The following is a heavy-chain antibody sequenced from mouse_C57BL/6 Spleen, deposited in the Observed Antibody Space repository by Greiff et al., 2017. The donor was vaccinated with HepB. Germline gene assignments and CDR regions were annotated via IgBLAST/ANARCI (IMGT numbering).Heavy chain of an antibody. Sequence: QVTLKESGAELVRPGASVTLSCKASGYTFTDYEMHWAKQTPVHGLEWIGAIDPETGGTAYNQKFKGKAILTADKSSSTAYMELRSLTSEDSAVYYCTRSDGTFDYWGQGTTLTVSS. CDR3: TRSDGTFDY. D-gene: IGHD2-3*01. J-gene: IGHJ2*01. CDR1: GYTFTDYE. V-gene: IGHV1-15*01. CDR2: IDPETGGT.